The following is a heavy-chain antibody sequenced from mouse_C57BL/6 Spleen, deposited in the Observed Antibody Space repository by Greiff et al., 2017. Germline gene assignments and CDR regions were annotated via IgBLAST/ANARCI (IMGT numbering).Heavy chain of an antibody. CDR2: IWRGGST. V-gene: IGHV2-5*01. Sequence: VQLMESGPGLVQPSQSLSITCTVSGFSLTSYGVHWVRQSPGKGLEWLGVIWRGGSTDYNAAFMSRLSITKDNSKSQVFFKMNSLQADDTAIYYCVKNDGTTVVGAMDYWGQGTSVTVSS. J-gene: IGHJ4*01. CDR3: VKNDGTTVVGAMDY. CDR1: GFSLTSYG. D-gene: IGHD1-1*01.